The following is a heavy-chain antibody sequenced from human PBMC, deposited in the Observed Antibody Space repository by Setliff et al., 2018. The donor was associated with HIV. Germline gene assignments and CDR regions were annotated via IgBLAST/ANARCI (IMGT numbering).Heavy chain of an antibody. CDR3: AKGAGFYGDYTFDH. CDR1: GGSISSGIYY. Sequence: SETLSLTCTVSGGSISSGIYYWSWIRQPAGKGLEWIGRIYTSGSTKYNPSLKSRVTISVDTSKNHFSLKLRSVTAADTAVYYCAKGAGFYGDYTFDHWGQGRQVT. J-gene: IGHJ4*02. CDR2: IYTSGST. V-gene: IGHV4-61*02. D-gene: IGHD4-17*01.